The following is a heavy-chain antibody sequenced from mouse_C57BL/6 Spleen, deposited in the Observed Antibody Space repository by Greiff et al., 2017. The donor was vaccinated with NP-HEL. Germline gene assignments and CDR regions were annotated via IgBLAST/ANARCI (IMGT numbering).Heavy chain of an antibody. CDR3: ARSFSTTVVATGYCDV. CDR2: IDPNSGGT. Sequence: VQLQQSGAELVKPGASVKLSCKASGYTFTSYWMHWVKQRPGRGLEWIGRIDPNSGGTKYNEKFKSKATLTVDKPSSTAYMQLSSLTSEDSAVYYGARSFSTTVVATGYCDVWGTVTTVTVSS. J-gene: IGHJ1*03. V-gene: IGHV1-72*01. D-gene: IGHD1-1*01. CDR1: GYTFTSYW.